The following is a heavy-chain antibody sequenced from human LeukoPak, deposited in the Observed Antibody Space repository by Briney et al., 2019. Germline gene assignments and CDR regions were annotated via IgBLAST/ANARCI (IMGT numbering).Heavy chain of an antibody. D-gene: IGHD3-3*01. CDR2: INHSGST. V-gene: IGHV4-34*01. CDR1: GGSFSGYY. J-gene: IGHJ5*02. CDR3: ARGWDYDFWSGYYVGLNWFDP. Sequence: PSETLSLTCAVYGGSFSGYYWSWIRQPPGKGLEWIGEINHSGSTNYNPSLKSRVTISVDTSKNQFSLKLSSVTAADTAVYYCARGWDYDFWSGYYVGLNWFDPWGQGTLVTVSS.